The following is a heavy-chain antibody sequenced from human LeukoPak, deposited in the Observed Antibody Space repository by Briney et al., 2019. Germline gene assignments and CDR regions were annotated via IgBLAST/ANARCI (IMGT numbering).Heavy chain of an antibody. D-gene: IGHD6-13*01. V-gene: IGHV4-59*01. Sequence: SETLSLTCTVSGGSISSYYWSWIRQPPGKGLEWIGYIYYSGSTNYNPSLKSRVTISVDTSKNQFSLKLSSVTAADTAVYYCERDSVYSSSWSHYYYMDVWGKGTTVTVSS. J-gene: IGHJ6*03. CDR2: IYYSGST. CDR1: GGSISSYY. CDR3: ERDSVYSSSWSHYYYMDV.